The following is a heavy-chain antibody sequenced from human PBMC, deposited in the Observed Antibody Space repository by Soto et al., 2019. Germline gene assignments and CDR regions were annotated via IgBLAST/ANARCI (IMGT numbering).Heavy chain of an antibody. Sequence: GGSLRLSCTDSGFPFSISTITLVRQGPGKGLEWVSSISSSSSYIYFADSLKGRFPISRDNAKNSLYLQMNSLSAEDTAVYYCARQIWEMYAVWDQGTQFTAS. V-gene: IGHV3-21*06. D-gene: IGHD3-16*01. CDR3: ARQIWEMYAV. CDR2: ISSSSSYI. J-gene: IGHJ4*02. CDR1: GFPFSIST.